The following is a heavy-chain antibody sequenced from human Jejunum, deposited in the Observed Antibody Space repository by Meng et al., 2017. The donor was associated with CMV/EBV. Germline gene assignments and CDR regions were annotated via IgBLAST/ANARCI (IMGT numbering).Heavy chain of an antibody. V-gene: IGHV4-59*01. CDR2: IDYSGTT. CDR3: ARGWGTTSPWDY. Sequence: SVSGGSISGYYFSWIRQPPGKGLGWIGNIDYSGTTKYNPSLKSRVTISVDPSKSQLSLKLGSVSAADTAQYYCARGWGTTSPWDYWGQGMLVTVSS. D-gene: IGHD3-16*01. J-gene: IGHJ4*02. CDR1: GGSISGYY.